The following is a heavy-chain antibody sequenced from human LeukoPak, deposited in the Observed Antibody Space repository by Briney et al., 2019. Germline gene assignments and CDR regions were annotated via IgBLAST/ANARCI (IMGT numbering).Heavy chain of an antibody. Sequence: SETLSLTCAVYGGSFSGYYWSWVRQPPGKGLEWIGEINHSGSTNYNPSLKSRVTISVDTSKNQFSLKLSSVTAADTAVYYCARGRSGWPFDYWGQGTLVTVSS. CDR3: ARGRSGWPFDY. D-gene: IGHD6-19*01. CDR1: GGSFSGYY. J-gene: IGHJ4*02. CDR2: INHSGST. V-gene: IGHV4-34*01.